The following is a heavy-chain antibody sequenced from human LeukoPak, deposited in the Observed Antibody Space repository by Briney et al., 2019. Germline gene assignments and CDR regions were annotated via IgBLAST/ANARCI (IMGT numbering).Heavy chain of an antibody. J-gene: IGHJ6*02. Sequence: ASVKVSCKASGYTFTSYYMHWVRQAPGQGLEWMGIINPSGGSTSHAQKFQGRVTMTRDTSTSTVYMELSSLRSEDTAVYYCARESTAAELGSGMDVWGQGTTVTVSS. CDR2: INPSGGST. CDR1: GYTFTSYY. CDR3: ARESTAAELGSGMDV. D-gene: IGHD3-10*01. V-gene: IGHV1-46*01.